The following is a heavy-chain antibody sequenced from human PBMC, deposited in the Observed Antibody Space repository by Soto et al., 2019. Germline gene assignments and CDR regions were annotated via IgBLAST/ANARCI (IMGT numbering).Heavy chain of an antibody. CDR3: ARVQVDSSGYYWGY. Sequence: QVQLQQWGAGPLKPSETLSLTCAVYGGSFSGYYWSWIRQPPGKGLEWIGEINHSGSTNYNPSLKSRVTISVDTSKNQLSLKLSSVIAADTAVYYCARVQVDSSGYYWGYWGQGALGTVSS. CDR1: GGSFSGYY. D-gene: IGHD3-22*01. V-gene: IGHV4-34*01. CDR2: INHSGST. J-gene: IGHJ4*02.